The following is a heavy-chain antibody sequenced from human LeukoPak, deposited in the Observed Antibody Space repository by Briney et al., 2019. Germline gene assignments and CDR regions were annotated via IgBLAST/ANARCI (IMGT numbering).Heavy chain of an antibody. CDR3: ARDQGYCSGGSRYQTQDWFDP. V-gene: IGHV3-21*01. CDR1: GFTFSSYS. J-gene: IGHJ5*02. CDR2: ISSSSSYI. Sequence: GGSLRLSCAASGFTFSSYSMNWVRQAPGKGLEWVSSISSSSSYIYYADSVKGRFTISRDNAKNSLYLQMNSLRAEDTAVYYCARDQGYCSGGSRYQTQDWFDPWGQGTLVTVSS. D-gene: IGHD2-15*01.